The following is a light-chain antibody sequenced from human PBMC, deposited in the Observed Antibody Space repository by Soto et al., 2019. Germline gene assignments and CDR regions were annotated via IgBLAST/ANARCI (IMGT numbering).Light chain of an antibody. V-gene: IGLV2-14*01. CDR3: SSYTGSNTPVV. Sequence: QSVLTQPASVSGSPGQSITISCTGTSSDVGGCNYVSWYQQHPGKAPNLIIFDVSNRPSGVSNRFSGSKSGNSASLTISGLQAEDEADYYCSSYTGSNTPVVFGGGTKLTVL. CDR1: SSDVGGCNY. CDR2: DVS. J-gene: IGLJ2*01.